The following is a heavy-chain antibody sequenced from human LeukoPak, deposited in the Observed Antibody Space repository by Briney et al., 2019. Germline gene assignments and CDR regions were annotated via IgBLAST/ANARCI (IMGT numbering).Heavy chain of an antibody. CDR2: VSSDGINK. V-gene: IGHV3-30-3*01. J-gene: IGHJ4*02. D-gene: IGHD3-22*01. CDR3: ARVGDGSGFGDY. CDR1: GFTFTNYV. Sequence: PGGSLRLSCVASGFTFTNYVIHWLRQAPGKGLEWVAVVSSDGINKYYADSVKGRFTISRDNSKNTLYLQMNSLRAEDTAVYYCARVGDGSGFGDYWGQGTLVTVSS.